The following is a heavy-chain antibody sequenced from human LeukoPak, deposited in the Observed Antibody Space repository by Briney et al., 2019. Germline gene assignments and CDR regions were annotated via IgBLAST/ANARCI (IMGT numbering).Heavy chain of an antibody. CDR1: GGSISSYY. CDR2: IYYSGST. D-gene: IGHD1-20*01. CDR3: ARDNWNGVDI. J-gene: IGHJ3*02. Sequence: SETLSLTCSGSGGSISSYYWSWIRQPPGKGLDWIGYIYYSGSTHYNPSLKSRVTLSVDTYKNQCALKLSSVCAADTAVYYCARDNWNGVDIWGQETMVTVS. V-gene: IGHV4-59*01.